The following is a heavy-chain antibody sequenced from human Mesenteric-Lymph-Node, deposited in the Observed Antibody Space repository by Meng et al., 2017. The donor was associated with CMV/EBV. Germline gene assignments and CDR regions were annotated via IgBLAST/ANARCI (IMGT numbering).Heavy chain of an antibody. CDR3: ARAQVSYFDY. Sequence: TCTVSGGSISSVGYYWSWIRQHPGKGLEWIGYIYYSGSTYYNPSLKSRVTISVDTSKNQFSLKLSSVTAADTAVYYCARAQVSYFDYWGQGTLVTVSS. CDR1: GGSISSVGYY. V-gene: IGHV4-31*03. J-gene: IGHJ4*02. CDR2: IYYSGST.